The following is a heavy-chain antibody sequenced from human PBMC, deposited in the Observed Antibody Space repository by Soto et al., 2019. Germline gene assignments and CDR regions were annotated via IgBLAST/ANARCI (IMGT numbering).Heavy chain of an antibody. CDR2: INHSGST. V-gene: IGHV4-34*01. Sequence: SETLSLTCAVYGGSFSGYYWSWIRQPPGKGLEWIGEINHSGSTNYNPSLKSRVTISVDTSKNQFSLKLSSVTAADTAVYYCARAKGTYSDFWSGPGGRIVYYYGMDVWGQGTTVTVSS. CDR3: ARAKGTYSDFWSGPGGRIVYYYGMDV. CDR1: GGSFSGYY. J-gene: IGHJ6*02. D-gene: IGHD3-3*01.